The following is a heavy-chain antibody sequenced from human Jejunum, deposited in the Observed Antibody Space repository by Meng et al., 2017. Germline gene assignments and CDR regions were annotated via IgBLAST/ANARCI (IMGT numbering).Heavy chain of an antibody. J-gene: IGHJ4*02. CDR3: ASRPVGIRTYYFDC. CDR1: GGSITSTKW. D-gene: IGHD2-21*01. Sequence: QVQLQAACLGLVKPSGTLSLTCAVSGGSITSTKWWSWVRQTPGKGLEWIGEVFHSGTPNYNPSLMSRLTMSVDKSKNQFSLNLTSVTAADTAVYYCASRPVGIRTYYFDCWGQGTLVTVSS. CDR2: VFHSGTP. V-gene: IGHV4-4*02.